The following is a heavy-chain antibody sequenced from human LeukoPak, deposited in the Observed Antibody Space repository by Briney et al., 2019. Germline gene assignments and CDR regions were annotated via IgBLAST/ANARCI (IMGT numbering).Heavy chain of an antibody. Sequence: GGSLRLSCAASGFTFNRYSMNWVRQAPGKGLEWVSSISSSSSYIYYADSVKGRFTISRDNAKNSLYLQMNSLRAEDTAVYYCARGGSSGLRAYFDYWGQGTLVTVSS. J-gene: IGHJ4*02. V-gene: IGHV3-21*04. CDR2: ISSSSSYI. CDR3: ARGGSSGLRAYFDY. D-gene: IGHD3-22*01. CDR1: GFTFNRYS.